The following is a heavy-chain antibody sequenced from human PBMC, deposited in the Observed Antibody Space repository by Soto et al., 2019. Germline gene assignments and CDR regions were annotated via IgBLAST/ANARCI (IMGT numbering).Heavy chain of an antibody. CDR3: GRFGKVAAVDY. D-gene: IGHD6-19*01. V-gene: IGHV3-7*01. Sequence: EVQLVESGGGLVQPGGSLRLSCAASGFTFNTYWMTWVRQAPGQGLEWVANIKPDGSETYYLDSVKGRFTISRDSARDSVHLPMNVLRAEDTALYYCGRFGKVAAVDYWCRGTLVTVSS. CDR1: GFTFNTYW. J-gene: IGHJ4*02. CDR2: IKPDGSET.